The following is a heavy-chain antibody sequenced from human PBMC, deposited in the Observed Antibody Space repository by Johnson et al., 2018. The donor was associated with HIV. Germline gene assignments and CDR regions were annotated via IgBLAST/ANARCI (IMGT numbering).Heavy chain of an antibody. Sequence: EVQLVESGGGVVQPGGSLRLSCAASGFTFSSYAMSWVRQAPGKGLEWVSAISGSGGSTYYADSVKGRFTISRDISKNTLFLQMNSLRHEDTAMYYCAKEGDYRVSFGHYSSDAFDMWGQGTMVTVSS. CDR3: AKEGDYRVSFGHYSSDAFDM. CDR1: GFTFSSYA. D-gene: IGHD2-21*01. V-gene: IGHV3-23*04. J-gene: IGHJ3*02. CDR2: ISGSGGST.